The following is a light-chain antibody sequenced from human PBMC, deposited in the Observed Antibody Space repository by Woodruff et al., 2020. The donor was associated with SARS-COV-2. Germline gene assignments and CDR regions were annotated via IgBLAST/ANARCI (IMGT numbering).Light chain of an antibody. V-gene: IGKV1-8*01. CDR1: QGISSD. CDR3: QQYYSYPS. J-gene: IGKJ1*01. CDR2: AAS. Sequence: CRASQGISSDCAKYQQKPGKAPKLLIYAASTLQSGVPSRFSGSGSGTDFTLTISCLQSEDFATYYCQQYYSYPSFGPGTKVE.